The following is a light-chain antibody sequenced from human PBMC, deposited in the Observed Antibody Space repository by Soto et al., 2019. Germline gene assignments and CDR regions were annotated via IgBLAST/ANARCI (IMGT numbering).Light chain of an antibody. V-gene: IGLV2-8*01. Sequence: QSALTQSPSASGSPGQSVTISCTGTSSDVGNYKYVSWYQQHPGKAPKLMIYEVSKRPSGVPDRFSGSKSGNTASLTVSGLQAEDEADYYCSSYAGSSTCVFGAGTQLTVL. CDR3: SSYAGSSTCV. CDR2: EVS. J-gene: IGLJ2*01. CDR1: SSDVGNYKY.